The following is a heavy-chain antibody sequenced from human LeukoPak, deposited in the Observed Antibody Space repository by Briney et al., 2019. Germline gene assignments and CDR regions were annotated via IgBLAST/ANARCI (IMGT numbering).Heavy chain of an antibody. CDR1: GFTFSSYS. Sequence: GGSLRLSCAASGFTFSSYSMIWVRQAPGKGLEWVSSISSSSSYIYYADSVKGRFTISRDNAKNSLYLQMDSLRAEDTAVYYCVRAAWGVRNYYYYYMDVWGKGTTVTVSS. D-gene: IGHD3-10*01. J-gene: IGHJ6*03. CDR2: ISSSSSYI. CDR3: VRAAWGVRNYYYYYMDV. V-gene: IGHV3-21*01.